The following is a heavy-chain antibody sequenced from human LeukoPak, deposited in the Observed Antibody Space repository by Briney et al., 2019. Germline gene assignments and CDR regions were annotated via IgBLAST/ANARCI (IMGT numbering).Heavy chain of an antibody. D-gene: IGHD2-15*01. CDR3: ARAGRGYYFDY. Sequence: GASVKVSCKASGYTFTSYYMHWVRQAPGQGLEWMGIINPSGGSTSYAQKFQGRVTMTRDMSTSTVYMELGSLRSEDTAVYYCARAGRGYYFDYWGQGTLVTVSS. V-gene: IGHV1-46*01. J-gene: IGHJ4*02. CDR2: INPSGGST. CDR1: GYTFTSYY.